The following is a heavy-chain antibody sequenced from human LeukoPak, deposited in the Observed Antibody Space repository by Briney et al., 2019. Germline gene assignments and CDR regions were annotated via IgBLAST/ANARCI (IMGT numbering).Heavy chain of an antibody. D-gene: IGHD3-22*01. J-gene: IGHJ5*02. Sequence: GGSLRLSCAASGFTFSSYAMSWVRQAPGKGLEWVSAISGSGGSTYYADSVKGRFTISRDNSKNTLYLQMNSLRAEDTAVYYCARGYYYDSSGRIRSWFDPWGQGTLVTVSS. CDR1: GFTFSSYA. V-gene: IGHV3-23*01. CDR2: ISGSGGST. CDR3: ARGYYYDSSGRIRSWFDP.